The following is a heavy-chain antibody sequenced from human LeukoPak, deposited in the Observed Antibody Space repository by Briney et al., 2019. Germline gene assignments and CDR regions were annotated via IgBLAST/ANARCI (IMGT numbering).Heavy chain of an antibody. J-gene: IGHJ4*02. CDR3: TTSLAYCVGDCYPTR. CDR2: IKSKSVGGTT. V-gene: IGHV3-15*01. CDR1: GFTFSNAW. Sequence: PGGSLRLSCAASGFTFSNAWMSWVRQAPGKGLEWVGRIKSKSVGGTTDYAVPVKGRFTISRDDSKNTVYLQMDSLKTEDTAVYYCTTSLAYCVGDCYPTRWGQGTLVIVSS. D-gene: IGHD2-21*02.